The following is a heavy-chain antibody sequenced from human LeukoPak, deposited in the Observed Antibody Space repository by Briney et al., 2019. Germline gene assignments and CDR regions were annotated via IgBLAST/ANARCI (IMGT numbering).Heavy chain of an antibody. J-gene: IGHJ3*02. CDR1: GGSISSSSYY. V-gene: IGHV4-39*07. CDR2: IYYSGST. CDR3: ARDYVPGDSSGYPAAFDI. Sequence: PSETLSLTCTVSGGSISSSSYYWGWIRQPPGKGLEWIGSIYYSGSTYYNPSLKSRVTISVDTSKNQFSLKLSSVTAADTAVYYCARDYVPGDSSGYPAAFDIWGQGTMVTVSS. D-gene: IGHD3-22*01.